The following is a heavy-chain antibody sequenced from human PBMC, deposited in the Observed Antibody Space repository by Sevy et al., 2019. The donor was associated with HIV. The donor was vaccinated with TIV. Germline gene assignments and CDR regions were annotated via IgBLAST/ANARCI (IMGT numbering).Heavy chain of an antibody. J-gene: IGHJ4*02. CDR2: FDPEDGET. Sequence: ASVKVSCKVSGYTLTGLSMHWVRPAPGKGLEWMGRFDPEDGETIYAQNFQGRVTLTEDTSRDTAYMELSSLTYEDTAVYYCATAREYYQDSSGYLDFWGQGTLVTVSS. CDR1: GYTLTGLS. D-gene: IGHD3-22*01. CDR3: ATAREYYQDSSGYLDF. V-gene: IGHV1-24*01.